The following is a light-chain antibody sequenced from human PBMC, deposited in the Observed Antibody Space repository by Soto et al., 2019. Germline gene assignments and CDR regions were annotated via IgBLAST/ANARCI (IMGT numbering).Light chain of an antibody. V-gene: IGKV3-15*01. CDR3: QQYNDRPPIT. CDR2: GAS. CDR1: QTVRNN. J-gene: IGKJ5*01. Sequence: EIVMTQSPATLSVSPGERATLSCRASQTVRNNYLAWYQQKPGQAPRLLIYGASTRATGIPARFSGSGSGTEFTLTISSLQSEDFAVYYCQQYNDRPPITFGQGTRLEIK.